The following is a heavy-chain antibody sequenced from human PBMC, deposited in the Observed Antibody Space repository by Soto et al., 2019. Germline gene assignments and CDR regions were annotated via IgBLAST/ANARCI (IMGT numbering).Heavy chain of an antibody. Sequence: SETLSLTCAVYGGSFSGYYWSWIRQPPGKGLEWIGEINHSGSTNYNPSLKSRVTISVDTSKNQFSLKLSSVTAADTAVYYCARGSGYSSPGDIWGQGTMVTVSS. D-gene: IGHD5-18*01. J-gene: IGHJ3*02. V-gene: IGHV4-34*01. CDR1: GGSFSGYY. CDR3: ARGSGYSSPGDI. CDR2: INHSGST.